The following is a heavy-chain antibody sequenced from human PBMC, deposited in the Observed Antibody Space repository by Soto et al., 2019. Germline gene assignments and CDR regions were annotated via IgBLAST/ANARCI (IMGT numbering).Heavy chain of an antibody. CDR3: ARGVNYDVLTGPKYYGMDV. V-gene: IGHV1-46*01. Sequence: ASVKVSCKSSGYTFTNYYMHWVRQAPGQGLEWLGIINPVGGTTSYAQKFQGRVILTRDTSTSTVYLEMSSLTSEDTAVYFCARGVNYDVLTGPKYYGMDVWGQGTTVTVSS. CDR2: INPVGGTT. J-gene: IGHJ6*02. CDR1: GYTFTNYY. D-gene: IGHD3-9*01.